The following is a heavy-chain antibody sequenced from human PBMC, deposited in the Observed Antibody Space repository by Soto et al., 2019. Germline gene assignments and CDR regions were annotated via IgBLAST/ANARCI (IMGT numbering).Heavy chain of an antibody. J-gene: IGHJ5*01. CDR2: IYWDDDK. CDR1: GFSLTTSGEG. D-gene: IGHD3-16*01. V-gene: IGHV2-5*02. CDR3: THRDGSLSWSDS. Sequence: QITLKESGPTLVKPTQTLTLTCTFSGFSLTTSGEGVGWIRQPPGKALEWLAIIYWDDDKRYSPSLSNRLTITKDTSKKQVALTISNIDPAATATYYCTHRDGSLSWSDSWGQGTLVTVSS.